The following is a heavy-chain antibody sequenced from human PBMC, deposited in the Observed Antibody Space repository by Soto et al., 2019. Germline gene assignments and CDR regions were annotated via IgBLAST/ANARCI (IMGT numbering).Heavy chain of an antibody. Sequence: GGSLRLSCAASGFTVSSNYMSWVRQAPGKGLEWVSVIYGGISTYYADSVKGRFTISRDNSKNTLYLQMNSLRAEDTAVYYCAFQGGYVGPFYYWGQGTLVTVSS. V-gene: IGHV3-66*01. J-gene: IGHJ4*02. D-gene: IGHD3-9*01. CDR2: IYGGIST. CDR3: AFQGGYVGPFYY. CDR1: GFTVSSNY.